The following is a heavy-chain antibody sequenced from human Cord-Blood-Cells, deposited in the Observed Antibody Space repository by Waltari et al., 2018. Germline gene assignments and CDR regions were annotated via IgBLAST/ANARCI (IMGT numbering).Heavy chain of an antibody. CDR1: GYTLTELS. CDR2: FDPDDGET. V-gene: IGHV1-24*01. D-gene: IGHD2-15*01. Sequence: QVQLVQSGAEVKKPGASVKVSCKVSGYTLTELSMHWVRQAPGKGLEWMGGFDPDDGETIYAQKFQGRVTMTEDTSTDTAYMELSSLRSEDTAVYYCATDILGYCSGGSCQLDAFDIWGQGTMVTVSS. CDR3: ATDILGYCSGGSCQLDAFDI. J-gene: IGHJ3*02.